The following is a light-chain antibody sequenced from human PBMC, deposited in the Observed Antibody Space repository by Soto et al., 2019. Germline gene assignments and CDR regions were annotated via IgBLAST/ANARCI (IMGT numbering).Light chain of an antibody. CDR2: EVI. Sequence: QSALTQPPSASGSPGQSVTISCTGTSSDVGAYNSVSWYQQHPGKAHKLMIYEVIKRPSGVPDRFSGSKSDNTASLTVSGLQAEDEAVYYCSSYAGSNTFVVFGGGTKLTVL. CDR1: SSDVGAYNS. V-gene: IGLV2-8*01. CDR3: SSYAGSNTFVV. J-gene: IGLJ2*01.